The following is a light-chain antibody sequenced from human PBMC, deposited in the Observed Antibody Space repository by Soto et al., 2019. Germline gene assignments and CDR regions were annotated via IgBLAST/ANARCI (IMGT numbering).Light chain of an antibody. Sequence: QSVLTQPPSVSGAPGQRITISCTGISSNIGAGYDVHWYQQLPGRAPKLLIYGNTNRPSGVPDRFSGSKSGTSASLAITGLQAEDEADYYCLSFDSSLSVVFGGGTQLTVL. CDR3: LSFDSSLSVV. CDR2: GNT. CDR1: SSNIGAGYD. J-gene: IGLJ2*01. V-gene: IGLV1-40*01.